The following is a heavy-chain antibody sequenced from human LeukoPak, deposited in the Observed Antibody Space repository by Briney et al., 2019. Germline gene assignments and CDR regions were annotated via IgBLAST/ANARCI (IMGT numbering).Heavy chain of an antibody. V-gene: IGHV3-21*01. CDR3: ARVYCSSTSCYFFDY. D-gene: IGHD2-2*01. CDR1: GFTVSSNY. J-gene: IGHJ4*02. CDR2: ISSSSSYI. Sequence: GGSLRLSCVVSGFTVSSNYMNWVRQAPGKGLEWVSSISSSSSYIYYADSVKGRFTISRDNAKNSLYLQMNSLRAEDTAVYYCARVYCSSTSCYFFDYWGQGTLVTVSS.